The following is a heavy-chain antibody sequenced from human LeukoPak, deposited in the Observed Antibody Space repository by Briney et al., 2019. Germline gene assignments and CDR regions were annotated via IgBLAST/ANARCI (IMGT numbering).Heavy chain of an antibody. J-gene: IGHJ4*02. Sequence: GGSLRLSCAASEFTFSSYWMNWVRQAPGKGLVWVSRIASDGSSTTYADSVKGRFSISRDNAKNTLYLQMNSLRVEDTAVYYCARGRPHGNDYWGQGTLVTVSS. CDR1: EFTFSSYW. CDR2: IASDGSST. D-gene: IGHD4-23*01. CDR3: ARGRPHGNDY. V-gene: IGHV3-74*01.